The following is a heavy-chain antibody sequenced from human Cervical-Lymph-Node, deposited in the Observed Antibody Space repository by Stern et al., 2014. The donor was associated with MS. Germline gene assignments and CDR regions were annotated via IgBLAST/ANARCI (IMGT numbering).Heavy chain of an antibody. Sequence: EVQLLESGGGLLQPGGSLRLSCSASGFPFNNYAMTWVRQAPGKGLELVSAVSGSGTDTYSADSVKGRFTISRDNSKDTLYLQMNSLRAEDTAVYYCAKGSNAATTGGDYWGQGTLVTVSS. CDR3: AKGSNAATTGGDY. V-gene: IGHV3-23*01. J-gene: IGHJ4*02. CDR1: GFPFNNYA. D-gene: IGHD1-26*01. CDR2: VSGSGTDT.